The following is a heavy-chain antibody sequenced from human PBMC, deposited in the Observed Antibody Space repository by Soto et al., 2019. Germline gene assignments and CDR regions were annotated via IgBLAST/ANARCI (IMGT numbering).Heavy chain of an antibody. Sequence: EGSLRHSCAASGFTFSSYAMSWVRQAPGKGLEWVSAISGSGGSTYYADSVKGRFTISRDNAKNTLSLQMNSLRAEDTAVYYCTRNAHWSYDYWGQGVLVTVPS. V-gene: IGHV3-23*01. CDR3: TRNAHWSYDY. J-gene: IGHJ4*02. CDR1: GFTFSSYA. D-gene: IGHD1-26*01. CDR2: ISGSGGST.